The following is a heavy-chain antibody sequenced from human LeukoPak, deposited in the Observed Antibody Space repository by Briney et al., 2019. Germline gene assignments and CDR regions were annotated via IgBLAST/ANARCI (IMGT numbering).Heavy chain of an antibody. Sequence: SETLSLTCTVSGSSISSGYYWGWIRQPPGKGLEWIGEINHSGSTNYNPSLKSRVTISVDTSKNQFSLKLSSVTAADTAVYYCASPRDVRWYFDLWGRGTLVTVSS. D-gene: IGHD5-24*01. J-gene: IGHJ2*01. CDR1: GSSISSGYY. CDR2: INHSGST. V-gene: IGHV4-38-2*02. CDR3: ASPRDVRWYFDL.